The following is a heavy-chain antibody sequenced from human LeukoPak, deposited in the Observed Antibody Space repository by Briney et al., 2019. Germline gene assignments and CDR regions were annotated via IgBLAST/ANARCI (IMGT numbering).Heavy chain of an antibody. V-gene: IGHV4-4*02. CDR1: GGSISSTNW. CDR3: ARDSLDYGSGSYSY. D-gene: IGHD3-10*01. CDR2: IYHSGST. J-gene: IGHJ4*02. Sequence: SETLSLTCAVSGGSISSTNWWSWVRQPPGKGLEWIGEIYHSGSTNYNPSLKSRVTISVDKSKNQVSLKLSSVTAADTAVYYCARDSLDYGSGSYSYWGQGTLVTVSS.